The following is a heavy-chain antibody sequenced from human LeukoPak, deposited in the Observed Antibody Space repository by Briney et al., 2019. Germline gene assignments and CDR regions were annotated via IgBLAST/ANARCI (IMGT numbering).Heavy chain of an antibody. CDR2: ISSSSRYI. J-gene: IGHJ6*03. Sequence: GGSLRLSCAASGFTFSSYSMNWVRQAPGKGLEWVSSISSSSRYIYYADSVKGPFTISRDNAKNSLYLQMNSLRAEDTAVYYCSRDGFLYYDILTGYYTDYYFYYYMDVWGKGTTVTIS. CDR3: SRDGFLYYDILTGYYTDYYFYYYMDV. D-gene: IGHD3-9*01. CDR1: GFTFSSYS. V-gene: IGHV3-21*01.